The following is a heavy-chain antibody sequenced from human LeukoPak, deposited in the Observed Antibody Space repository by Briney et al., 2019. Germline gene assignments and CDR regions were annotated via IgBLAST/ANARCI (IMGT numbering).Heavy chain of an antibody. V-gene: IGHV3-7*01. J-gene: IGHJ4*02. CDR2: IKQDGSEK. D-gene: IGHD6-6*01. CDR1: GFTFNNYW. Sequence: GGSLRLSCAASGFTFNNYWMNWVRQAPGKGLEWVANIKQDGSEKYYVDSVKGRFTISRDNAKNLLYLEMNSLRAEDTAAYFCGRDRVWTVLYWGLGTPVTVSS. CDR3: GRDRVWTVLY.